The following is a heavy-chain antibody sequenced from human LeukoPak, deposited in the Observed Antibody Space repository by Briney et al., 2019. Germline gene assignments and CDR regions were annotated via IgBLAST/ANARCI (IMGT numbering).Heavy chain of an antibody. D-gene: IGHD1-1*01. Sequence: GGSLRLSCAASGFTFTNFAMHWVRQAPGKGLEWVAVISNDERNKYYADSVKGRFTASRDNSKSLLFLQMESLRRDDTGIYYCAKGRRTGFVDYWGQGALVTVSS. CDR3: AKGRRTGFVDY. V-gene: IGHV3-30*04. CDR1: GFTFTNFA. J-gene: IGHJ4*02. CDR2: ISNDERNK.